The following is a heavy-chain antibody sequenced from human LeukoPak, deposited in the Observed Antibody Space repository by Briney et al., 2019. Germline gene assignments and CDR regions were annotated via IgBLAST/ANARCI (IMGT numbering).Heavy chain of an antibody. CDR3: ATGGSTFGY. CDR1: GFTFSRYW. D-gene: IGHD2/OR15-2a*01. V-gene: IGHV3-7*02. CDR2: IKQDGSEK. J-gene: IGHJ4*02. Sequence: PGGSLRLSCAASGFTFSRYWMNWVRQAPGKGLEWVAKIKQDGSEKYYVDAVKGRFTISRDNAENSLCLQMNSLRDEDTALYYCATGGSTFGYWGQGTLVTVSS.